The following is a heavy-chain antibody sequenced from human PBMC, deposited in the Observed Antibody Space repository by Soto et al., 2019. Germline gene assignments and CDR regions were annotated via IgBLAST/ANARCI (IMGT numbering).Heavy chain of an antibody. CDR2: ISYDGSNK. V-gene: IGHV3-30*04. D-gene: IGHD3-16*02. CDR1: GFTFSSYA. Sequence: GESLKISCAASGFTFSSYAMHWVRQAPGKGLEWVAVISYDGSNKYYADSVKGRFTISRDNSKNTLYLQMNSLRAEDTAVYYCARNMITFGGVIVSPDAFDIWGQGTMVTVSS. CDR3: ARNMITFGGVIVSPDAFDI. J-gene: IGHJ3*02.